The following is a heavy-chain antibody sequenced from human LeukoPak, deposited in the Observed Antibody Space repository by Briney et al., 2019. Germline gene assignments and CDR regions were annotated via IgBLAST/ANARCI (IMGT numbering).Heavy chain of an antibody. V-gene: IGHV1-58*01. CDR2: IVVGSGNT. CDR3: ATDDVTTGTKTALGY. D-gene: IGHD1-1*01. CDR1: GFTFTSSA. J-gene: IGHJ4*02. Sequence: ASVKVSSKASGFTFTSSAVQRVLQARGQELEWIGWIVVGSGNTNYAQKFQERVTINRDMSTSTAYMELSSLRSEDTAVYYCATDDVTTGTKTALGYWGQGTLVTVSS.